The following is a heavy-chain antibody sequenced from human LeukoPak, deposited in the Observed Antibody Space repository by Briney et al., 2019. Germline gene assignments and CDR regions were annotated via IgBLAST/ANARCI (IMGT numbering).Heavy chain of an antibody. V-gene: IGHV3-48*04. J-gene: IGHJ4*02. CDR3: TRDSHGGVDY. CDR2: ITSSSSII. CDR1: GFTFSSYS. Sequence: AGSRRLSCAASGFTFSSYSMKWVRQAPGKGLEWISYITSSSSIINHADSVKGRFTISRDNARNTLYLQMNSLRAEDTAMYYCTRDSHGGVDYWGQGTLVTVSS. D-gene: IGHD3-10*01.